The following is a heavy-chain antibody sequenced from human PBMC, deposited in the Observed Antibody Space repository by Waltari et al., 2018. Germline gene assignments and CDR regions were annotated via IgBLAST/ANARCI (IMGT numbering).Heavy chain of an antibody. CDR1: GGPFSSYA. CDR3: ARSGDSSLAYYYYGMDV. V-gene: IGHV1-69*01. J-gene: IGHJ6*02. CDR2: IIPIVGTA. D-gene: IGHD6-13*01. Sequence: QVQLVQSGAEVKKPGSSVKVSCKASGGPFSSYAISWVRPAPGQGLEWMGGIIPIVGTANHAQKFQGRVTITADESTSTAYMELSSLRSEDTAVYYCARSGDSSLAYYYYGMDVWGQGTTVTVSS.